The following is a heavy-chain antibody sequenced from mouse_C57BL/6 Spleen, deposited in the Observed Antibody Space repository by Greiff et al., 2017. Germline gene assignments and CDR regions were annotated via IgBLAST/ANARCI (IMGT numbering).Heavy chain of an antibody. CDR1: GYTFTSYW. CDR2: IDPSDSYT. Sequence: QVQLQQPGAELVKPGASVKLSCKASGYTFTSYWMQWVKQRPGQGLEWIGEIDPSDSYTNYNQKFKGKATLNVDTSSSTAYMQLSSLTSEDSAVYYCARITTGGGYYFDYWGQGTTLTVSS. CDR3: ARITTGGGYYFDY. V-gene: IGHV1-50*01. D-gene: IGHD1-1*01. J-gene: IGHJ2*01.